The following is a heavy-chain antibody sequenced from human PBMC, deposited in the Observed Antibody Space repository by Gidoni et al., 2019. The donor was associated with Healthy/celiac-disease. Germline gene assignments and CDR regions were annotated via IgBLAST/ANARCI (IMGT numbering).Heavy chain of an antibody. J-gene: IGHJ6*03. CDR2: IIPILGIA. CDR1: GGTFSSYA. Sequence: QVQLVQSGAEVKTPGSSVKVSCKASGGTFSSYAISWVRQAPGQGLEWMGRIIPILGIANYAQKFQGRVTITEDKSTSTAYMELSSLRSEDTAVYYCAREKYSSSQHYYYYMDVWGKGTTVTVSS. CDR3: AREKYSSSQHYYYYMDV. V-gene: IGHV1-69*04. D-gene: IGHD6-13*01.